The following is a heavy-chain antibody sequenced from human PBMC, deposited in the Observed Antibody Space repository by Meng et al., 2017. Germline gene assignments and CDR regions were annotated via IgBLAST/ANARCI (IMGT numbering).Heavy chain of an antibody. D-gene: IGHD6-19*01. CDR1: GFTFGSCA. J-gene: IGHJ4*02. Sequence: QLVEPGAGLLQPGGSLALPGAASGFTFGSCAMSWVRQAPGKGLEWVSAISGSGGSTYYADSVKGRFTISRDNSKNTLYLQMNSLRAEDTAVYYCVFQPVAGTGYDYWGQGTLVTVSS. CDR2: ISGSGGST. CDR3: VFQPVAGTGYDY. V-gene: IGHV3-23*04.